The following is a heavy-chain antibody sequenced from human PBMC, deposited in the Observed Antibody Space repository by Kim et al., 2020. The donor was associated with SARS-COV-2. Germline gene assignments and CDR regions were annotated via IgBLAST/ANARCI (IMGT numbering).Heavy chain of an antibody. Sequence: GGSLRLSCAASGFTFSAHAMSWVRQAPGKGPEWVSAISDSGGDTYYADSVKGRFTISRDNSKNTLHLQLSSLEVEDTATYYGVREITWGKDGLYPWGQGTRVTVSS. D-gene: IGHD3-9*01. V-gene: IGHV3-23*01. CDR1: GFTFSAHA. J-gene: IGHJ5*02. CDR3: VREITWGKDGLYP. CDR2: ISDSGGDT.